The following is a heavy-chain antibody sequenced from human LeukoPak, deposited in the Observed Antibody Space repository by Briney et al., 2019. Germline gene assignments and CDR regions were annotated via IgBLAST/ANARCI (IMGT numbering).Heavy chain of an antibody. CDR1: GFTFSSYA. CDR2: ISSNGGST. J-gene: IGHJ4*02. CDR3: ARAQDDYVWGSYRYAPNFDY. V-gene: IGHV3-64*01. D-gene: IGHD3-16*02. Sequence: PGGSLRLSCAASGFTFSSYAMHWVRQAPGKGLEYVSAISSNGGSTYYANSVKGRFTISRDNSKNTLYLQMGSLRAEDMAVYYCARAQDDYVWGSYRYAPNFDYWGQGTLVTVSS.